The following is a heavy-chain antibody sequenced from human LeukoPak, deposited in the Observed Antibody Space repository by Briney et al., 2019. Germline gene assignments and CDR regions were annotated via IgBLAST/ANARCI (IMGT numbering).Heavy chain of an antibody. D-gene: IGHD6-13*01. Sequence: SGGSLRLPCAASGFTFDDYAMHWVRQAPGKGLEWVSGISWNSGSIGYADSVKGRFTISRDNAKNSLYLQMNSLRAEDTALYYCAKDIIVGSSSILGAFDIWGQGTMVTVSS. J-gene: IGHJ3*02. CDR1: GFTFDDYA. CDR3: AKDIIVGSSSILGAFDI. CDR2: ISWNSGSI. V-gene: IGHV3-9*01.